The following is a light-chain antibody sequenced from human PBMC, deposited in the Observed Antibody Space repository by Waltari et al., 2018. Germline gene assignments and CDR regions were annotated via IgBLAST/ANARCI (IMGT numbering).Light chain of an antibody. J-gene: IGLJ1*01. CDR1: SGRLSSNY. CDR2: EDN. Sequence: NFMLTQPHSVSESPGKTVTISCTRSSGRLSSNYVQWYQHRPASSPTTVISEDNQRPSGVPDQFSGSSDSSSNSASLTISGLKTEDEADYYCQSYDSSNQGVFGTGTKVTVL. V-gene: IGLV6-57*01. CDR3: QSYDSSNQGV.